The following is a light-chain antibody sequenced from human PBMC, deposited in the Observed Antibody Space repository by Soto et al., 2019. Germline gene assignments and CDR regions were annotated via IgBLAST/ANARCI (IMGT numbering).Light chain of an antibody. J-gene: IGKJ1*01. V-gene: IGKV1-39*01. CDR1: QPIGTS. CDR2: AAS. Sequence: DIQLTQSPSTLSAAVGDSVTVTCLASQPIGTSLHWYQQKPGKAPKVLISAASRLQSGVSSRFSGSRYGTHFDLTISNLQPEDLATYDCQQGYTTLWTFGQGTKVDI. CDR3: QQGYTTLWT.